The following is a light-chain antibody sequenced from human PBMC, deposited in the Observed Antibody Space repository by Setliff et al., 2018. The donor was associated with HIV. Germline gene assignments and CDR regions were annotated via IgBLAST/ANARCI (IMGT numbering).Light chain of an antibody. CDR1: SSDVGGYKY. V-gene: IGLV2-11*01. Sequence: QSALTQPRSVSGSPGQSVTISCTGTSSDVGGYKYVSWYQQHPGKAPKLMIYDVSKRPSGVPDRFSGSKSGNTASLTISGLQAEDEADYSCCSYAGSYTRYVFGTGTKVTVL. J-gene: IGLJ1*01. CDR3: CSYAGSYTRYV. CDR2: DVS.